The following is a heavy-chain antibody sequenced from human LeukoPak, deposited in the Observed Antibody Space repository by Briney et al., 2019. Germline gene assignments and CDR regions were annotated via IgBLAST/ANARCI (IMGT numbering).Heavy chain of an antibody. V-gene: IGHV3-23*01. CDR2: ISGSSAST. CDR3: AKVRGSGWYFDY. CDR1: GFTFSTNG. J-gene: IGHJ4*02. D-gene: IGHD6-19*01. Sequence: TGGSLRLSCAASGFTFSTNGMSWVRQAPGKGLEWVSAISGSSASTYYADSVKGRFTISRDNSKNTLYLQMNSLRAEDTAVYYCAKVRGSGWYFDYWGQGTLVTVSS.